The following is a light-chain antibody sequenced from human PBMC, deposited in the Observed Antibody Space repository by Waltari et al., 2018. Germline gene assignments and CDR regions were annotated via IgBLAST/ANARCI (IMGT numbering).Light chain of an antibody. CDR2: SIN. J-gene: IGLJ1*01. V-gene: IGLV1-44*01. CDR1: SSSLGSNT. Sequence: QSVLTPSPSASGTPGQRALISCSGSSSSLGSNTVNWYQQLPGTAPNPLIYSINQRPSGVPDRFSGSKSGTSASLAISGLQSEDEADYYCAAWDDSLNGYVFGTGTKVTVL. CDR3: AAWDDSLNGYV.